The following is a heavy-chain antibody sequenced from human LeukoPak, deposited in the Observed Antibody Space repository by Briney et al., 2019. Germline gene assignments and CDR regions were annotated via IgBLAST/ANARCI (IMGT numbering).Heavy chain of an antibody. CDR2: INSSGSTK. V-gene: IGHV3-11*01. Sequence: PGGSLRLSCAASGFTFSDYYMSWIRQAPGKGLEWVSYINSSGSTKYYADSVKGRFTISRDNAKSSLYLQMSTLRAEDTAVYYCARGSHRSNWYAFYYWGHGALVTASS. D-gene: IGHD6-13*01. CDR3: ARGSHRSNWYAFYY. CDR1: GFTFSDYY. J-gene: IGHJ4*01.